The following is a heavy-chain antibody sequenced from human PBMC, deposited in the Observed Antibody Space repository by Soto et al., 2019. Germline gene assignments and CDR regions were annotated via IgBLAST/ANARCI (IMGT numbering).Heavy chain of an antibody. J-gene: IGHJ6*02. Sequence: QVQLVQSGAEVKNPGASVKVSCKASGYTLTTYGISWVRQAPGQGLEWMGWISVYNGNTNYAQKVQGRVTMTTDTSTSTAYMELRSLKSDDTAVYYCARVIGAKELRGMDVWGQGTTVTVSS. CDR3: ARVIGAKELRGMDV. D-gene: IGHD1-26*01. CDR2: ISVYNGNT. CDR1: GYTLTTYG. V-gene: IGHV1-18*01.